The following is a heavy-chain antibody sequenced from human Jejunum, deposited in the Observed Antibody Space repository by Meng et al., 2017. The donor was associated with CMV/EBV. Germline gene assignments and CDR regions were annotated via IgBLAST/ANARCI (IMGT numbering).Heavy chain of an antibody. CDR3: AKDIVGYSYGSFDF. J-gene: IGHJ4*02. Sequence: SGFPFVDYAMPSVRQAPGKGLEWVSGISWNSGDIGYADSVKGRFTISRDNAKNSLHLQMNSLRAEDTALYYCAKDIVGYSYGSFDFWGQGTLVTVSS. D-gene: IGHD5-18*01. CDR1: GFPFVDYA. V-gene: IGHV3-9*01. CDR2: ISWNSGDI.